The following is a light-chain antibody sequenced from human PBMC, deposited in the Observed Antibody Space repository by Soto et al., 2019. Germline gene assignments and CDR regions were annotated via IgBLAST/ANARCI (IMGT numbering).Light chain of an antibody. V-gene: IGKV1-27*01. CDR3: QNYNHAPL. CDR1: QGISNY. J-gene: IGKJ4*01. Sequence: DIQMTQSPSSLSASVGDRVTITCRASQGISNYLAWYQQKPGKVPELLIYAASTLQSGVPSRFSGSGSGTESSLPISGRQPEDVETYYFQNYNHAPLFGGGTKLRS. CDR2: AAS.